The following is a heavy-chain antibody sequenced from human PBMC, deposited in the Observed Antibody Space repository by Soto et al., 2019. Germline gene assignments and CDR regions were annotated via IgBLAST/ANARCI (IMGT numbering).Heavy chain of an antibody. CDR1: GYTFTGYY. V-gene: IGHV1-2*04. D-gene: IGHD3-3*01. CDR3: ARGPAIGGVIRYQVYYYGMDG. Sequence: ASVKVSCKASGYTFTGYYMHWVRQAPGQGLEWMGWINPNSGGTNYAQKFQGWVTMTRDTSISTAYMELSRLRSDDTAVYYCARGPAIGGVIRYQVYYYGMDGWGQGTTVTVSS. CDR2: INPNSGGT. J-gene: IGHJ6*02.